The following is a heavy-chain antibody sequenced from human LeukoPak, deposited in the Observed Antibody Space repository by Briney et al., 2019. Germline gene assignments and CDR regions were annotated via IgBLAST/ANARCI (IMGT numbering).Heavy chain of an antibody. J-gene: IGHJ4*02. D-gene: IGHD7-27*01. CDR3: AKASTNWGKFYLDY. V-gene: IGHV3-23*01. CDR2: ISGSGGST. CDR1: GFTFSSYA. Sequence: GGSLRLSCAASGFTFSSYAMSWVRQAPGKGLEWVSAISGSGGSTYYADSVKGRFTISRDNSKNTLYLQMNSLRAEDTAVYYCAKASTNWGKFYLDYWGQGTLVTVSS.